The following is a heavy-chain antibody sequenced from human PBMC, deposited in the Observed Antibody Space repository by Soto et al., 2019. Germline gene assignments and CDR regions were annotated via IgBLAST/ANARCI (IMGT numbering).Heavy chain of an antibody. D-gene: IGHD3-10*01. CDR1: GFTFSIYA. V-gene: IGHV3-23*01. J-gene: IGHJ4*02. CDR2: TTGSGGST. Sequence: TGGSLRLSCAASGFTFSIYAMSWVRQAPGKGLEWVSATTGSGGSTYYAGSVKGRFTISRDNSKNTLYLQMNSLRAEDTAVYYCARVSTHYYGSGSYGDYWGQGTLVTVSS. CDR3: ARVSTHYYGSGSYGDY.